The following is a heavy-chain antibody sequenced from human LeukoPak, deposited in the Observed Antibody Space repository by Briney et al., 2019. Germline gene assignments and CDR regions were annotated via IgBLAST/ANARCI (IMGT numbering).Heavy chain of an antibody. CDR1: GFTFNSYG. CDR2: ISYDGSNK. V-gene: IGHV3-30*03. Sequence: GGSLRLSCAASGFTFNSYGMHWVRQAPGKGLEWVAVISYDGSNKYFADSVKGRFTISRDNSKNTLYLQMNSLRAEDTAVYYCARGTIAAAGYYYFDYWGQGTQVTVSS. CDR3: ARGTIAAAGYYYFDY. J-gene: IGHJ4*02. D-gene: IGHD6-13*01.